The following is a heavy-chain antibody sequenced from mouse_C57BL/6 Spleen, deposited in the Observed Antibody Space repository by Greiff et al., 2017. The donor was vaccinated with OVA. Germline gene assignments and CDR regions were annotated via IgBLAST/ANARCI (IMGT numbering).Heavy chain of an antibody. CDR3: TGGSNYGFAY. Sequence: LQQSGGGLVQPGGSMKLSCVASGFTFSNYWMNWVRQSPEQGLEWVAQIRLKSDNYATHYAESVKGRFTISRDDSKSSVYLQMNNVRAEDTVIYYCTGGSNYGFAYWGQGTLVTVSA. D-gene: IGHD2-5*01. J-gene: IGHJ3*01. CDR2: IRLKSDNYAT. CDR1: GFTFSNYW. V-gene: IGHV6-3*01.